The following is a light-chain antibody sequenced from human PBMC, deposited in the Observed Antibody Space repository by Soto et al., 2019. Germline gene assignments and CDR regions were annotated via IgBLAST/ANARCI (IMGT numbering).Light chain of an antibody. V-gene: IGKV3-15*01. Sequence: EIVMTQSPATLSVPPGARATLSCRASESVTSSLAWYQQKPGQPPRLLISAASTRATDVPARFSGGGSETELTLPISSLQSEDFAVYFCQQYNIWPLWTFGQGTKVDIK. CDR3: QQYNIWPLWT. J-gene: IGKJ1*01. CDR2: AAS. CDR1: ESVTSS.